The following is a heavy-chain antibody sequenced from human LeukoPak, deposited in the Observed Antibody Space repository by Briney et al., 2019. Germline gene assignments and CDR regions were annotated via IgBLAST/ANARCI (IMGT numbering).Heavy chain of an antibody. CDR3: AKAELGVDTFFDY. V-gene: IGHV3-30*02. Sequence: GGSLRLSCAASGFTFSSYGMHWVRQAPGKGLEWVAFIRYDGSNKYYADSVKGRFTISRDNSKNTLYLQMNSLRAEDTAFYYCAKAELGVDTFFDYWGQGTLVTVSS. J-gene: IGHJ4*02. CDR2: IRYDGSNK. CDR1: GFTFSSYG. D-gene: IGHD3-3*01.